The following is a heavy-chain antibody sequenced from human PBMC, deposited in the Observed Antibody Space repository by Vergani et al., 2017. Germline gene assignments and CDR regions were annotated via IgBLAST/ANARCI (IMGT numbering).Heavy chain of an antibody. CDR2: VSGSSATP. V-gene: IGHV3-23*01. J-gene: IGHJ4*02. D-gene: IGHD5-12*01. Sequence: EVQLLESGGGLVQPGGSLRLPCEASGFSFPGYAMSWVRQAPGKGLVWVSSVSGSSATPYYADSVKARYIISRDNSKNTLHLQMNSLRADDTAVYYCTKGSRGYTGYFFDYWGQGTLATVSS. CDR1: GFSFPGYA. CDR3: TKGSRGYTGYFFDY.